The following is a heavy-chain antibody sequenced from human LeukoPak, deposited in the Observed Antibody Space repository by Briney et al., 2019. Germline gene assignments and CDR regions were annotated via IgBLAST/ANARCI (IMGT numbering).Heavy chain of an antibody. CDR2: INAGNGNT. CDR1: GYTFTSYA. J-gene: IGHJ4*02. CDR3: ARRGAYDFWSGYHDCFDY. Sequence: ASVKVSCKASGYTFTSYAMHWVRQAPGQRLEWMGWINAGNGNTKYSQKFQGGVTITRDTSASTAYMELSSLRSEDTAVYYCARRGAYDFWSGYHDCFDYWGQGTLVTVSS. D-gene: IGHD3-3*01. V-gene: IGHV1-3*01.